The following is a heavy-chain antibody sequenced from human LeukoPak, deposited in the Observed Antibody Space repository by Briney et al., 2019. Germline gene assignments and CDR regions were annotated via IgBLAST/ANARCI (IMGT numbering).Heavy chain of an antibody. V-gene: IGHV3-7*01. CDR3: ARVTSGLDY. CDR1: GFTSSRYW. J-gene: IGHJ4*02. Sequence: GRSLRLSCVASGFTSSRYWMSWVRQAPGKGLEWVANINQDGSEKYYVDSVKGRFTLSRDNAKNSLYLQMNSLRGEDTAVYYCARVTSGLDYWGQGTLVTVSS. CDR2: INQDGSEK.